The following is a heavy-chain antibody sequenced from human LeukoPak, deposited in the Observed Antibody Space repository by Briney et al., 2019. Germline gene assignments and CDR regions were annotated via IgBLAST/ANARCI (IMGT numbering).Heavy chain of an antibody. V-gene: IGHV4-39*01. D-gene: IGHD4/OR15-4a*01. CDR2: IYSSEFT. CDR1: GASFYNSYG. J-gene: IGHJ4*02. Sequence: SETLSLSCTVAGASFYNSYGWTWVRQPPGKRPEWIGTIYSSEFTYYSPSLRSRVTISAETSKNLFSLRLTSVTSGDTAVYYCASGSDDYKLGNYWGQGFLVTVSS. CDR3: ASGSDDYKLGNY.